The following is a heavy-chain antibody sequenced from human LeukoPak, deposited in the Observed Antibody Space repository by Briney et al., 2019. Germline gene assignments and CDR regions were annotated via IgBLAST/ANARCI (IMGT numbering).Heavy chain of an antibody. J-gene: IGHJ4*02. Sequence: SETLSLTCAVSGGSFSGYYWSWIRQPPGKGLEWIGEINHSGSTNYNPSLKSRVTISVDTSKNQFSLKLSSVTAADTAVYYCARGRLQSSSWYHTPFDYWGQGTLVTVSS. V-gene: IGHV4-34*01. D-gene: IGHD6-13*01. CDR3: ARGRLQSSSWYHTPFDY. CDR1: GGSFSGYY. CDR2: INHSGST.